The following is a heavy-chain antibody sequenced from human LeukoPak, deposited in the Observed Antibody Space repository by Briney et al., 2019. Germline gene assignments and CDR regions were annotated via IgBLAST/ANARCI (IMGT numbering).Heavy chain of an antibody. CDR3: AKVAIVGATGLDY. D-gene: IGHD1-26*01. CDR2: IRYDGSNK. J-gene: IGHJ4*02. V-gene: IGHV3-30*02. CDR1: GFTFSSYG. Sequence: SGGSLRLSCAASGFTFSSYGMHWVRQAPGKGLEWVAFIRYDGSNKYYADSVKGRFTISRDNSKNTLYLQMNSLRAEDTAVYYCAKVAIVGATGLDYWGQGTLVTVSS.